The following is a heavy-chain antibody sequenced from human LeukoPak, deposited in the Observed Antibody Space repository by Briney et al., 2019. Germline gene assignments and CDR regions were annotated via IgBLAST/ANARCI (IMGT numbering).Heavy chain of an antibody. CDR2: VNLQGST. Sequence: SETLSLTCGVSGGSTSNTNWWTWVRQPPGKGLEWIGEVNLQGSTNYNPSLKSRVAISVDKSENHISLKLTSVTAADTAVYYYAREGGPYRPLDYSGQGTLVTVAS. CDR3: AREGGPYRPLDY. J-gene: IGHJ4*02. CDR1: GGSTSNTNW. V-gene: IGHV4-4*02.